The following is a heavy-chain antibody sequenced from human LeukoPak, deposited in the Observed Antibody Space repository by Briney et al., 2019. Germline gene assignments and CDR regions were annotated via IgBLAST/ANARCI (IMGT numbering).Heavy chain of an antibody. J-gene: IGHJ4*02. CDR2: ISGSGGST. Sequence: PGGSLRLSCAASGFTFSSYAMSWVRQAPGKGLEWVSAISGSGGSTYYADSVKGRFTISRDNSKNTLYLQMNSLRAEDTAVYYCAKSERFLEWLSPYYFDYWGQGTLVTVSS. V-gene: IGHV3-23*01. D-gene: IGHD3-3*01. CDR1: GFTFSSYA. CDR3: AKSERFLEWLSPYYFDY.